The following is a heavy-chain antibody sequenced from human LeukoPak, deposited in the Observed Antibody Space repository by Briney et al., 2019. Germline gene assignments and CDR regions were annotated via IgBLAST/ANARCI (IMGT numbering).Heavy chain of an antibody. J-gene: IGHJ3*02. CDR1: GGTLRNFG. CDR3: AREDQFVIQRAFDI. D-gene: IGHD2/OR15-2a*01. Sequence: SVKVSCKASGGTLRNFGISWVQQAPGQGLEWMGGTIPLFNTANYAHKFQGRVNIIADEATSTAYMELTGLRSEDTAVYYCAREDQFVIQRAFDIWGQGTVVTVSS. CDR2: TIPLFNTA. V-gene: IGHV1-69*13.